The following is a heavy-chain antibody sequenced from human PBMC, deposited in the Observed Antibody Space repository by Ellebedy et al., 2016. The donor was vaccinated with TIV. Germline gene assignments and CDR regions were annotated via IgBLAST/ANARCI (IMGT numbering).Heavy chain of an antibody. CDR3: AKDWSYGDYRSPTHAFEF. CDR1: GFSFSDYY. CDR2: ISSTGATI. D-gene: IGHD4-17*01. V-gene: IGHV3-11*04. J-gene: IGHJ3*01. Sequence: GESLKISCLASGFSFSDYYMSWVRQAPGKGLEWISYISSTGATIYYADSVKGRFTISRDNAKNSLYLQMNSLGADDTGVYYCAKDWSYGDYRSPTHAFEFWGQGTLVTVSS.